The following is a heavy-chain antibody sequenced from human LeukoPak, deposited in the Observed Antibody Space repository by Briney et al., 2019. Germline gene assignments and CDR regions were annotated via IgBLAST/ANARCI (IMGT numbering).Heavy chain of an antibody. CDR1: GFTFSSYE. J-gene: IGHJ6*04. CDR3: AELGITMIGGV. CDR2: ISSSGSTI. D-gene: IGHD3-10*02. V-gene: IGHV3-48*03. Sequence: QPGGSLRLSCAASGFTFSSYEMNWARQAPGKGLEWVSYISSSGSTIYYADSVKGRFTISRDNAKNSLYLQMNSVRAEDTAVYYCAELGITMIGGVWGKGTTVTISS.